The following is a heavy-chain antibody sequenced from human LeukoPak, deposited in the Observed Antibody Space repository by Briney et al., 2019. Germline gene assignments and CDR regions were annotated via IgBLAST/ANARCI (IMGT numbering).Heavy chain of an antibody. CDR1: GGTFSSYA. D-gene: IGHD3-10*01. J-gene: IGHJ6*02. CDR2: IIPIFGTA. CDR3: ARGPMVRTPDYYYGMDV. V-gene: IGHV1-69*13. Sequence: SVKVSCKASGGTFSSYAISWVRRAPGQGLGWMGGIIPIFGTANYAQKFQGRVTITADESTSTAYMELSSLRSEDTAVYYCARGPMVRTPDYYYGMDVWGQGTTVTVSS.